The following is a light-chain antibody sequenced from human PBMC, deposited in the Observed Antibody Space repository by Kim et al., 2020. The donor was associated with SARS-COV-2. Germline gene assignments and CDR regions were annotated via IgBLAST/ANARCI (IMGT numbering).Light chain of an antibody. J-gene: IGKJ2*02. CDR2: DAS. Sequence: LSPGERATLSCRASQSVSSYLAWYQQKPGQAPRLLIYDASIRATGIPARFSGSGSGTDFTLTISSLEPEDFAVYYCQQRSNWPPGTFGRGTKLEIK. CDR3: QQRSNWPPGT. CDR1: QSVSSY. V-gene: IGKV3-11*01.